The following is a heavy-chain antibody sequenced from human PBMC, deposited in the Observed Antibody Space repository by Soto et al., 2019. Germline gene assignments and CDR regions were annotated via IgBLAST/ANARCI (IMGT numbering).Heavy chain of an antibody. CDR2: MNQDGSKR. J-gene: IGHJ4*02. Sequence: EVQFVESGGDLVQPGGSLRLSCAAPGLAFSQYWINRVRQSPGKGLERVAIMNQDGSKRYYGASEMGRFTISRDNGKNSLSMQTNSLRDDDTAIDFCARYMGLSGDSAEFDYWGLGTRVTVTS. D-gene: IGHD5-12*01. CDR1: GLAFSQYW. CDR3: ARYMGLSGDSAEFDY. V-gene: IGHV3-7*01.